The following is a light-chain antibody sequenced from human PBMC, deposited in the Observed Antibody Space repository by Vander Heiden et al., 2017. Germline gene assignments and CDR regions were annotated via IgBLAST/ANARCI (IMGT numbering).Light chain of an antibody. Sequence: EIVLTQSPATLSLSPGERATLSCRASQSVSSYLAWDQQKPGQAPRLLIYDASNRATGIPDRVSGSGSGTDFTRTISSLETEDFAVEYGQQRSRTFGQGTKVEIK. V-gene: IGKV3-11*01. J-gene: IGKJ1*01. CDR2: DAS. CDR1: QSVSSY. CDR3: QQRSRT.